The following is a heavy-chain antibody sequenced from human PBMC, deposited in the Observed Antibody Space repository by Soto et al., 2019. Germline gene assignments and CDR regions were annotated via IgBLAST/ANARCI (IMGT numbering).Heavy chain of an antibody. CDR3: ARDPSGLRFLEWLSIDY. CDR1: GFTFSSYA. CDR2: ISYDGSNK. D-gene: IGHD3-3*01. J-gene: IGHJ4*02. V-gene: IGHV3-30-3*01. Sequence: QVQLVESGGGVVQPGRSLRLSCAASGFTFSSYAMHWVRQAPGKGLEWVAVISYDGSNKYYADSVKGRFTISRDNSKNMLYLQMNSLRAEDTAVYYCARDPSGLRFLEWLSIDYWGQGTLVTVSS.